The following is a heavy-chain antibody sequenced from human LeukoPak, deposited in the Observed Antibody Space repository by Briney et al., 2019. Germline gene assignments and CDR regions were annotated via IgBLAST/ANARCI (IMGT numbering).Heavy chain of an antibody. CDR1: GFTFSSYA. D-gene: IGHD6-6*01. CDR2: ISGSGGST. J-gene: IGHJ5*02. Sequence: GGSLRLSCAASGFTFSSYAMSWVRQAPGNGLEWVSAISGSGGSTYYANSVKGRFTISRDNSKNTLYLQMNSLRAEDTAVYYCAKMSSIAARRGDWFDPWGQGTLVTVSS. V-gene: IGHV3-23*01. CDR3: AKMSSIAARRGDWFDP.